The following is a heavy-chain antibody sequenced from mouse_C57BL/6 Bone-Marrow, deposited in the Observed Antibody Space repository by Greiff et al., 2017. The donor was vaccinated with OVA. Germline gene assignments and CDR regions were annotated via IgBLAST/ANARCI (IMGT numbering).Heavy chain of an antibody. D-gene: IGHD5-2*01. CDR1: GYTFTSYW. CDR3: ARSREYCD. V-gene: IGHV1-50*01. Sequence: QVQLQQPGAELVKPGASVKLSCKASGYTFTSYWMQWVKQRPGQGLEWIGEIDPSDSYTNYNQKFKGKATLTVDTSSSTAYMQLSSLTSEDSAVYYCARSREYCDWGQGTTLTVSS. J-gene: IGHJ2*01. CDR2: IDPSDSYT.